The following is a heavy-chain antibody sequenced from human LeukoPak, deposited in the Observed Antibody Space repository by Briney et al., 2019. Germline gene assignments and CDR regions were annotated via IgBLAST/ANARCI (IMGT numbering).Heavy chain of an antibody. V-gene: IGHV1-69*01. CDR2: IIPIFGTA. CDR3: ARDRGIAVASTNYYYGMDV. CDR1: GGTFSSYA. D-gene: IGHD6-19*01. Sequence: ASVKVSCKASGGTFSSYAISWVRQAPGQGLEWMGGIIPIFGTANYAQKFQGRVTITADESTSTAYMELSSLRSEDTAVYYCARDRGIAVASTNYYYGMDVWGQGTTVTVSS. J-gene: IGHJ6*02.